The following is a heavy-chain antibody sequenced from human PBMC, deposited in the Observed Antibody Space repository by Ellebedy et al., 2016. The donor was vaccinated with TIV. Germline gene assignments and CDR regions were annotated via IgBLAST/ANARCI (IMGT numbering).Heavy chain of an antibody. Sequence: GESLKISCKGSGYSFTSYWIGWVRQMPGKGLEWMGIIYPGDSDTRYSPSFQGQVTISADKSISTAYLQWSSLKASDTAMYYCARVKSGRSGYQLYFDYWGQGTLVTVSS. V-gene: IGHV5-51*01. CDR3: ARVKSGRSGYQLYFDY. CDR1: GYSFTSYW. D-gene: IGHD3-3*01. J-gene: IGHJ4*02. CDR2: IYPGDSDT.